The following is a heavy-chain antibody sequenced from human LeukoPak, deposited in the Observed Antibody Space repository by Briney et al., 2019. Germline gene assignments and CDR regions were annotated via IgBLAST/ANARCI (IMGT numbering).Heavy chain of an antibody. CDR1: GFTFSSYS. D-gene: IGHD4-11*01. V-gene: IGHV3-21*01. CDR3: ARGGIGVYSNYD. CDR2: ISSSSSYI. J-gene: IGHJ4*02. Sequence: GGSLRLSCAASGFTFSSYSMNWVRQAPGKGLEWVSSISSSSSYIYYADSVKGRFTISRDNAKNSLCLQMNSLRAEDTAVYYCARGGIGVYSNYDWGQGTLVTVSS.